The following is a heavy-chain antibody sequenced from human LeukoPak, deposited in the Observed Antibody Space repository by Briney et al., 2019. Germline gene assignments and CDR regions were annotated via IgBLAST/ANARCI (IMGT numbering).Heavy chain of an antibody. CDR2: IKGDGIST. CDR3: AKDRDIVVMPAATDY. CDR1: GFDFSSNW. J-gene: IGHJ4*02. D-gene: IGHD2-2*01. Sequence: GGSLRLSCAASGFDFSSNWMHWVRHAPGQGLVWVSRIKGDGISTYYADSVKGRFTISRDNSKNTLYLQMNSLRAEDTAVYYCAKDRDIVVMPAATDYWGQGTLVTVSS. V-gene: IGHV3-74*01.